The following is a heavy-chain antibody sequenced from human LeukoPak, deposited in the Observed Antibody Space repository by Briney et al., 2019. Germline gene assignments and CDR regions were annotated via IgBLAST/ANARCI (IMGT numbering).Heavy chain of an antibody. CDR2: ISSSSSYI. Sequence: AGGSLRLSCAASGFTFSSYSMNWVRQAPGKGLEWVSSISSSSSYIYYADSVKGRFTISRDNAKNSLYLQMNSLRAEDTAVYYCARIGVSAFDIWGQGTMVTVSS. V-gene: IGHV3-21*01. J-gene: IGHJ3*02. CDR1: GFTFSSYS. CDR3: ARIGVSAFDI.